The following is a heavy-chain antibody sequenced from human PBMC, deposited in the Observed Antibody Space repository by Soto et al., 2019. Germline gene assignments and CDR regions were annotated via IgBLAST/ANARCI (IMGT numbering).Heavy chain of an antibody. Sequence: PSETPSLTCTVSGGSISSGGYYWSWIRQHPGKGLEWIGYIYYSGSTYYNPSLKSRVTISVDTSKNQFSLKLSSVTAADTAVYYRARDWGYDFWSGYYTFGSWYGYYGMDVWGQGTTVTVSS. CDR1: GGSISSGGYY. D-gene: IGHD3-3*01. CDR2: IYYSGST. V-gene: IGHV4-31*03. CDR3: ARDWGYDFWSGYYTFGSWYGYYGMDV. J-gene: IGHJ6*02.